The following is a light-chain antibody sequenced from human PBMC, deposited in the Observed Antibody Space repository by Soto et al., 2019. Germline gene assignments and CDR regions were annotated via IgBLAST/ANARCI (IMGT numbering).Light chain of an antibody. V-gene: IGLV1-51*01. CDR1: SSNIGGNS. Sequence: SVLTHPPSVSAAPGQKVTISCSGSSSNIGGNSVSWYQQLPGTAPKLLIYDDNKRPSGIPDRFSGSKSGTSATLGITGLQTGDEADYYCGSWDSSLSAYVFGTGTKVTVL. J-gene: IGLJ1*01. CDR3: GSWDSSLSAYV. CDR2: DDN.